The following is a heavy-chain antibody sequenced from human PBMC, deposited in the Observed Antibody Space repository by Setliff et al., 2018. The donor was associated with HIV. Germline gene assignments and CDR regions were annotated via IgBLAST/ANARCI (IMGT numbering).Heavy chain of an antibody. CDR2: INPSDGVT. D-gene: IGHD3-22*01. J-gene: IGHJ4*02. V-gene: IGHV1-46*01. CDR3: ARESPMIVVASTTFDY. Sequence: ASVKVSCKASGYSFTSNFIHWVRQAPGQGLEWMAIINPSDGVTDYAEKFQGRVTVTSDTSVTTAYLQISSLKADDTAVYYCARESPMIVVASTTFDYWGQGTLVTVSS. CDR1: GYSFTSNF.